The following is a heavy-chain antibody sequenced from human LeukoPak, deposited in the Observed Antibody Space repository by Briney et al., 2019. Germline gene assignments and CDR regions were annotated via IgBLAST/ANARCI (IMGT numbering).Heavy chain of an antibody. J-gene: IGHJ4*02. CDR1: GFTFSSYA. D-gene: IGHD3-10*01. Sequence: GGSLRLSCAASGFTFSSYAMSWVRQAPGKGLEWVSAITGSGGLTYYADSVKGRFTISRDNSKNTVHLQMNSLRAEDTAVFYCAKEQYSSGKSPSDFWGQGTLVTVSS. V-gene: IGHV3-23*01. CDR3: AKEQYSSGKSPSDF. CDR2: ITGSGGLT.